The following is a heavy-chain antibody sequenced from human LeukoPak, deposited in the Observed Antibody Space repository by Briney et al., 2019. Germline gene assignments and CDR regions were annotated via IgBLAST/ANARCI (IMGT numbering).Heavy chain of an antibody. CDR2: MNPNSGNT. D-gene: IGHD4-23*01. CDR1: GYTFTSYD. V-gene: IGHV1-8*01. CDR3: ARGQATVVTPADGWFDP. J-gene: IGHJ5*02. Sequence: GASVKVSCKASGYTFTSYDINWVRQATGQGLEWMGWMNPNSGNTGYAQKFQGRVTMTRNTSISTAYMELSSLRSEDTAVYYCARGQATVVTPADGWFDPWGQGTLVTVSS.